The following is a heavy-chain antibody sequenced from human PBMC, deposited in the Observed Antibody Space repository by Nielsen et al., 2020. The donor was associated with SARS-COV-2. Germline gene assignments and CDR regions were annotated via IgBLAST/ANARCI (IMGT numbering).Heavy chain of an antibody. CDR3: ARASSWYANWFDP. CDR1: GYTFTSYD. Sequence: ASVKVSCKASGYTFTSYDINWVRQATGQGLEWMGWMNPNSGNTGYAQKFQGRVTMTRNTSISTAYMELSSLRSEDTAVYYCARASSWYANWFDPWGQGTLVTVSS. V-gene: IGHV1-8*01. CDR2: MNPNSGNT. J-gene: IGHJ5*02. D-gene: IGHD6-13*01.